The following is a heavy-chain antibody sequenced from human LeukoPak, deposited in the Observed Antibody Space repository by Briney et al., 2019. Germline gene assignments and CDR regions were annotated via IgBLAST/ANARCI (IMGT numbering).Heavy chain of an antibody. V-gene: IGHV4-30-2*01. CDR3: ARVVVVAATDAFDI. Sequence: PSETLSLTCAVSGGSISSGGYSWSWIRQPPGKGLEWIGYIYHSGSTYYNPSLKSRVTISVDRSKNQFSLKLSSVTAADTAVYYCARVVVVAATDAFDIWGQGTMVTVSS. J-gene: IGHJ3*02. CDR1: GGSISSGGYS. CDR2: IYHSGST. D-gene: IGHD2-15*01.